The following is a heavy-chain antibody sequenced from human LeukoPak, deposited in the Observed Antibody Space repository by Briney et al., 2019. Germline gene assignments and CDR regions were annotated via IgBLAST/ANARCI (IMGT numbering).Heavy chain of an antibody. CDR2: ISYDGSNK. V-gene: IGHV3-30-3*01. CDR3: ARELSYYYDSSGRFPSYYYYGMDV. Sequence: QAGGSLRLSCAASGFTFSSYAMHWVRQAPGKGLEWVAVISYDGSNKYYADSVKGRFTISRDNSKNTLYLQMNSLRAEDTAVYYCARELSYYYDSSGRFPSYYYYGMDVWGQGTTVTVSS. D-gene: IGHD3-22*01. CDR1: GFTFSSYA. J-gene: IGHJ6*02.